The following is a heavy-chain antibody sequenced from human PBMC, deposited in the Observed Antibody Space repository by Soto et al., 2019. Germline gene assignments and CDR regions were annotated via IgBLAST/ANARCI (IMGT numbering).Heavy chain of an antibody. J-gene: IGHJ6*04. CDR2: IYPGDSDT. CDR3: ARHVGDIGATVGSWPARAGMDV. CDR1: GYSFTSYW. Sequence: GESLKISCKGSGYSFTSYWIGWVRQMPGKGLEWVGIIYPGDSDTRYSPSFQGQVTISADKSISTAYLQWSSLKASDTAMYYCARHVGDIGATVGSWPARAGMDVWGKGTTVTVSS. V-gene: IGHV5-51*01. D-gene: IGHD5-12*01.